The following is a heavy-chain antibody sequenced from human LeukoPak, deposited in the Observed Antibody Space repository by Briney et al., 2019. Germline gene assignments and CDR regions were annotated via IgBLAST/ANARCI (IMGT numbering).Heavy chain of an antibody. D-gene: IGHD2-21*01. V-gene: IGHV4-61*02. CDR1: SGSIRGSISGNRLY. CDR3: ARTYCDADPCYRFDP. CDR2: VHSGETT. J-gene: IGHJ5*02. Sequence: SQTLSLTFTVSSGSIRGSISGNRLYWNWIRGAAGKGLEWFGRVHSGETTNYNPSLAGRVTVSVDRSKNQFSLKRNSVTAPDTAVYYCARTYCDADPCYRFDPWGQGILVPVSS.